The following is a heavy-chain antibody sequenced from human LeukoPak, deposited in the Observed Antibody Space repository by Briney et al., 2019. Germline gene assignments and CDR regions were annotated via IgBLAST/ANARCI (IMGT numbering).Heavy chain of an antibody. CDR3: ARDLNELDSIDY. Sequence: PGRSLRLSCAASGFTFSSYGMHWVRQAPGKGLEWVAVIWYDGSNKYYADSVKGRFTISRDNSKNTLYLQMNSLRAEDTAVYYCARDLNELDSIDYWGQGTLVTVSS. CDR2: IWYDGSNK. V-gene: IGHV3-33*01. CDR1: GFTFSSYG. D-gene: IGHD3-22*01. J-gene: IGHJ4*02.